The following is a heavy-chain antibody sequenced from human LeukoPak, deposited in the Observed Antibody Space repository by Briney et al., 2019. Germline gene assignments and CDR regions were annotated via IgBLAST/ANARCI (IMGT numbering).Heavy chain of an antibody. CDR2: IYWDDDK. V-gene: IGHV2-5*02. Sequence: SGPTLVKPTQTLTLTCTFSGFSLSTSGVGVGWIRQPPGKALEWLALIYWDDDKRYSPSLKSRLTITKDTSKNQVVLTMTNMDPVDTATHYCAHRDDYKLSFDSWGQGTLVTVSS. CDR3: AHRDDYKLSFDS. D-gene: IGHD5-24*01. CDR1: GFSLSTSGVG. J-gene: IGHJ4*02.